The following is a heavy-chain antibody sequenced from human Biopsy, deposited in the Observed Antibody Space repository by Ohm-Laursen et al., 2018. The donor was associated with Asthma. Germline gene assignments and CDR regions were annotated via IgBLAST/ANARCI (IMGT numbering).Heavy chain of an antibody. D-gene: IGHD3-9*01. CDR1: GGSVSIGSYY. J-gene: IGHJ6*02. V-gene: IGHV4-31*03. CDR3: ARVPHYDILTGFTLRYYYGMDV. CDR2: IYYSGST. Sequence: SQTLSLTCTVSGGSVSIGSYYWSWIRQHPGKGLEWIGYIYYSGSTYYNPSLKSRVTISVDTSKNQFSLRLSSVTAADTAVYYCARVPHYDILTGFTLRYYYGMDVWGQGTTVTVSS.